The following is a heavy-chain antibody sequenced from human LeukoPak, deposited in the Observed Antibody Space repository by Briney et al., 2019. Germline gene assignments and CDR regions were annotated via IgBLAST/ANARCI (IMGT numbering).Heavy chain of an antibody. CDR1: GGSISTTNYY. CDR2: VYYSGST. Sequence: SETLSLTCTVSGGSISTTNYYWGWIRQSPGKGLEWFGCVYYSGSTYYNPSLKSRVTISVDTSQNQFSLKLTSVTAADTAVYYCARQTGSGLFILPGGQGTLVTVSS. D-gene: IGHD3/OR15-3a*01. J-gene: IGHJ4*02. CDR3: ARQTGSGLFILP. V-gene: IGHV4-39*01.